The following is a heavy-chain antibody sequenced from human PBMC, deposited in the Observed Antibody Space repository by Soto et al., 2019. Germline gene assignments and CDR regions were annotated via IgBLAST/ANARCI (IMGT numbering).Heavy chain of an antibody. Sequence: GGSLRLSCAASGFTLSDYWMHWVRQVPGKGLLWVSRISVDGGDTTYVDSVKGRFTISRDNAKNTLYLQMNSLRAEDTAVYYCAREQCKGCGCYSDAYDIWSQGTMVTVSS. CDR3: AREQCKGCGCYSDAYDI. CDR2: ISVDGGDT. V-gene: IGHV3-74*01. D-gene: IGHD2-15*01. CDR1: GFTLSDYW. J-gene: IGHJ3*02.